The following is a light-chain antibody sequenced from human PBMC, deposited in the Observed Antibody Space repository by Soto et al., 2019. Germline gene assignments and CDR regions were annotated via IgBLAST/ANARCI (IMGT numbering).Light chain of an antibody. Sequence: QSALTQPASVSGSPGQSITISCTGSSSDVGGYNYVSWYQQHPGKAPKLMIYDVSNRPSGVSNRFSGSKSGNTASLTIIGLQAEDEADYYCSSYTSSSTLYVFGTGTKVTVL. CDR2: DVS. CDR3: SSYTSSSTLYV. CDR1: SSDVGGYNY. J-gene: IGLJ1*01. V-gene: IGLV2-14*01.